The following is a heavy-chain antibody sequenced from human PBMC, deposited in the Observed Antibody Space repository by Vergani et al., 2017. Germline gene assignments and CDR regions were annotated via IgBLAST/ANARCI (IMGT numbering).Heavy chain of an antibody. V-gene: IGHV3-33*01. J-gene: IGHJ3*02. D-gene: IGHD5-12*01. CDR1: GFSFSSYG. CDR2: IWYDGSNK. Sequence: QVQLVESGGGVVQPGRSLRLSCAASGFSFSSYGMHWVRQAPGKGLEWVAVIWYDGSNKYYADSVKGRFTISRDNSKNTLYLQMNSLRAEDTAVYYCASSGLVAKGYDAFDIWGQGTMVTVSS. CDR3: ASSGLVAKGYDAFDI.